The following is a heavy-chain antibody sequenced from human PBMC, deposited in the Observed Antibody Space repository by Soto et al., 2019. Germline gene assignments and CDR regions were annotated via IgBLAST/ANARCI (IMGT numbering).Heavy chain of an antibody. CDR1: GFTFSSYA. CDR3: ARDDIYDFWSGNAFDY. J-gene: IGHJ4*02. D-gene: IGHD3-3*01. V-gene: IGHV3-30-3*01. CDR2: ISYDGSNK. Sequence: PGGSLRLSCAASGFTFSSYAMHWVRQAPGKGLEWVAVISYDGSNKYYADSVKGRFTISRDNSKNTLYLQMNSLRAEDTAVYYCARDDIYDFWSGNAFDYWGQGTLVTVS.